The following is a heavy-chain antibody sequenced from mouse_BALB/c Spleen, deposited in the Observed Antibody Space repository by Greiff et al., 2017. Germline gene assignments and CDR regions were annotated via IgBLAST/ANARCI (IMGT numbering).Heavy chain of an antibody. CDR2: IDPENGNT. Sequence: DVQLQESGAELVRPGALVKLSCKASGFNIKDYYMHWVKQRPEQGLEWIGWIDPENGNTIYDPKFQGKASITADTSSNTAYLQLSSLTSEDTAVYYCASNYGSSYYAMDYWGQGTSVTVSS. CDR3: ASNYGSSYYAMDY. J-gene: IGHJ4*01. V-gene: IGHV14-1*02. CDR1: GFNIKDYY. D-gene: IGHD1-1*01.